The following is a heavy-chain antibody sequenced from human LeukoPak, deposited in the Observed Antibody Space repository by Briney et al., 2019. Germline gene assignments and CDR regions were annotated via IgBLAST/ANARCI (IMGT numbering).Heavy chain of an antibody. CDR3: ARGVRMCYYYGMDV. V-gene: IGHV4-34*01. Sequence: SETLSLTCTVSGGSISSYYWSWIRQPPGKGLEWIGEINHSGSTNYNPSLKSRVTISVDTSKNQFPLKLSSVTAADTAVYYCARGVRMCYYYGMDVWGQGTTVTVSS. CDR1: GGSISSYY. J-gene: IGHJ6*02. D-gene: IGHD4-17*01. CDR2: INHSGST.